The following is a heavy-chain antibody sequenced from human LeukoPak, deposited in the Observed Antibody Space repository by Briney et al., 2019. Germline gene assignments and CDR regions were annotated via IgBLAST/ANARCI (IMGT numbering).Heavy chain of an antibody. V-gene: IGHV4-59*01. CDR1: GGSISSYY. D-gene: IGHD3-22*01. CDR3: ARPYYDSSGYLDY. Sequence: SETLSLTCTVSGGSISSYYWSWIRQPPGKGLEWIGYIYYSGSTNYNPSLKSRVTISVDTSKNQFSLKLSSVTAADTALYYCARPYYDSSGYLDYWGQGTLVTVSS. CDR2: IYYSGST. J-gene: IGHJ4*02.